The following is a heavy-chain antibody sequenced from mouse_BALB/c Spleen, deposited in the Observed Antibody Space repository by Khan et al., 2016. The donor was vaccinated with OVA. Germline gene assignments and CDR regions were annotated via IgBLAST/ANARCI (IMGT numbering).Heavy chain of an antibody. CDR2: IYPGTDNT. Sequence: VQLQESGAELVRPSDSVKLSCKTSGYIFTSYWIHWVKQRSGQGLEWIARIYPGTDNTYYNEKLKEKATLTADTYSSTSYMQLSSLTYEASDVYFCASEVAMYDFDYWGQGTTLTVS. CDR3: ASEVAMYDFDY. CDR1: GYIFTSYW. J-gene: IGHJ2*01. D-gene: IGHD1-1*02. V-gene: IGHV1S132*01.